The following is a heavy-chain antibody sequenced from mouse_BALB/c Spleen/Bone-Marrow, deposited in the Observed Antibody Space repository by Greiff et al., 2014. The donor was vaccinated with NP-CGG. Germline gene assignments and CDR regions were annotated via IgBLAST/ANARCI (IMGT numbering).Heavy chain of an antibody. CDR1: GYTFTDYY. D-gene: IGHD2-1*01. CDR2: VNPYNGGT. CDR3: AISPYGNFYAMDY. J-gene: IGHJ4*01. V-gene: IGHV1-19*01. Sequence: VQLKESGPELVKPGASVKMSCKASGYTFTDYYMDWGKQSHGESFEWIGRVNPYNGGTSYNQKFKGKATLTVDKSSSTAYMELDSLTSEDSAVYYCAISPYGNFYAMDYWGQGTSATVSS.